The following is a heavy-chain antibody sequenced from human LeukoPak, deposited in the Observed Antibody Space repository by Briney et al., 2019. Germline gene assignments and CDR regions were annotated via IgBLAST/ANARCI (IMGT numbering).Heavy chain of an antibody. CDR1: GFTFSSYS. CDR2: ISSSSYI. D-gene: IGHD3-9*01. Sequence: GGSLRLSCAASGFTFSSYSMNWVRQAPGKGLEWVSSISSSSYIYYADSVKGRFTISRDNAKNSLYLQMNSLRAEGTAVYYCAAPYYDILTGYYRGDDYWGQGTLVTVSS. CDR3: AAPYYDILTGYYRGDDY. J-gene: IGHJ4*02. V-gene: IGHV3-21*01.